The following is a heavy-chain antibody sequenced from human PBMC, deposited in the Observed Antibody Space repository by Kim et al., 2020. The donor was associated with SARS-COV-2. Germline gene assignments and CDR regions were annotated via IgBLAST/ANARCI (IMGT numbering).Heavy chain of an antibody. CDR1: GFTFSNAW. CDR2: IKSKTDGGTT. CDR3: TTVPIQLDDYGDSLYYFDY. J-gene: IGHJ4*02. D-gene: IGHD4-17*01. V-gene: IGHV3-15*01. Sequence: GGSLRLSCAASGFTFSNAWMSWVRQAPGKGLEWVGRIKSKTDGGTTDYAAPVKGRFTISRDDSKNTLYLQMNSLKTEDTAVYYCTTVPIQLDDYGDSLYYFDYWGQGTLVTVSS.